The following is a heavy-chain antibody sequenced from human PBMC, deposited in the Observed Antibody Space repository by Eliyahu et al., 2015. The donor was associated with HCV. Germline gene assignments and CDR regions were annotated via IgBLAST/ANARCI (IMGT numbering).Heavy chain of an antibody. CDR1: GGSITTYY. V-gene: IGHV4-59*01. J-gene: IGHJ5*02. Sequence: QVQLQESGPGLVKPSETLSLTCAVSGGSITTYYWSWXRQPPGKGLEWIGYIHYSGSTNYNPSLTSRVTISVDTSKNQFSLNLTSVTAADTAVYYCASGGGGIAVAGTGGWFDPWGQGTLVTVSS. CDR3: ASGGGGIAVAGTGGWFDP. D-gene: IGHD6-19*01. CDR2: IHYSGST.